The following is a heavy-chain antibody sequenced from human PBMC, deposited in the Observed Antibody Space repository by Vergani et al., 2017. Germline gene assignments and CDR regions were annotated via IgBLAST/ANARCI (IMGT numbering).Heavy chain of an antibody. Sequence: QVQLQESGPGLVKPSETLSLTCTVSGGSVSRGSYYWSWLRQPPGKGLEWIGYIYYSGSTNYNPALKSRVTISVDTSKNQFSLKLRSVTAADTAVYYFARESSGSPNYYFDYWGQGTLVTVSS. V-gene: IGHV4-61*01. CDR2: IYYSGST. D-gene: IGHD3-10*01. J-gene: IGHJ4*02. CDR3: ARESSGSPNYYFDY. CDR1: GGSVSRGSYY.